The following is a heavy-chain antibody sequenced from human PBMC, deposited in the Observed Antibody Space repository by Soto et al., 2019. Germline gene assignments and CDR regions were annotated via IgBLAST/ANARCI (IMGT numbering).Heavy chain of an antibody. CDR1: GYTFTGYY. CDR3: ARLKGYDFWSGYSYYFDY. D-gene: IGHD3-3*01. J-gene: IGHJ4*02. V-gene: IGHV1-2*02. CDR2: INPNSGGT. Sequence: QVQLVQSGAEVKKPGASVKVSCKASGYTFTGYYMHWVRQAPGQGLEWMGWINPNSGGTNYAQKFQGRVTMTRDTSISTAYIELSRLRSDDTAVYYCARLKGYDFWSGYSYYFDYWGQGTLVTVSS.